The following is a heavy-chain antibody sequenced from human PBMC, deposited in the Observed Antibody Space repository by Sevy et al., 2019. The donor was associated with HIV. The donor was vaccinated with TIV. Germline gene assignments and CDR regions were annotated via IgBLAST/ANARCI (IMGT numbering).Heavy chain of an antibody. CDR3: ASAYSSSWYRFDY. CDR1: GYSFTSYW. V-gene: IGHV5-51*01. J-gene: IGHJ4*02. D-gene: IGHD6-13*01. Sequence: GESLKISCKGSGYSFTSYWIGWVRQMPGKGLEWMGIIYPGDSDTRYSQSFQGQVTISADKSISTAYLQWSSLKASDTAMYYCASAYSSSWYRFDYWGQGTLVTVSS. CDR2: IYPGDSDT.